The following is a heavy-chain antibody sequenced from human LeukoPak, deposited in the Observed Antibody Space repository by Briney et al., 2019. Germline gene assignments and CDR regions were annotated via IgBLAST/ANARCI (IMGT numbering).Heavy chain of an antibody. Sequence: GGSLRLSCAASGFTFSSYSMNWVRQAPGKGLEWVSSISSSSSYIYYADSVKGRFTISRDNAKNSLYLQMNSLRAEDTAVYYCARDSYSSSWYGRIDAFDIWGQGTMVTVSS. V-gene: IGHV3-21*01. J-gene: IGHJ3*02. CDR2: ISSSSSYI. CDR3: ARDSYSSSWYGRIDAFDI. D-gene: IGHD6-13*01. CDR1: GFTFSSYS.